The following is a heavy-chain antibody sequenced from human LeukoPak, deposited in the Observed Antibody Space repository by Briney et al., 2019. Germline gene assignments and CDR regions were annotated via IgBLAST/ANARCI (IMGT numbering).Heavy chain of an antibody. D-gene: IGHD6-13*01. CDR1: GFTFSSYS. Sequence: PGGSLRLSCAASGFTFSSYSMNWVRQAPGKGLEWVSSISSSSSYIYYADSVKGRFTISRDNAKNSLYLQMNSLRAEDTAVYYCARDGSSWSQTNNWFDPWGQGTLVTVSS. CDR3: ARDGSSWSQTNNWFDP. CDR2: ISSSSSYI. V-gene: IGHV3-21*01. J-gene: IGHJ5*02.